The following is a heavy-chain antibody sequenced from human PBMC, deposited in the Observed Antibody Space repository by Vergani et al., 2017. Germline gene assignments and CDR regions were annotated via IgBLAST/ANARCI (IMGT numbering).Heavy chain of an antibody. CDR3: AKRWRGWGIDY. CDR2: IQFDGSNQ. J-gene: IGHJ4*02. V-gene: IGHV3-30*02. Sequence: QVQLVESGGGVVQRGGSLRLSCATSGFTLSNYDMQWIRQGPGKGLEFVAFIQFDGSNQYYADSVKGRFTLSRDFSKNTLYLQMNSLRTDDTATYYCAKRWRGWGIDYWGQGTQVIVSS. D-gene: IGHD3-3*01. CDR1: GFTLSNYD.